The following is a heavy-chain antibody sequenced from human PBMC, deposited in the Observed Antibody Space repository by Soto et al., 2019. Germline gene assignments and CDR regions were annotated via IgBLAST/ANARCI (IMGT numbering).Heavy chain of an antibody. J-gene: IGHJ4*02. CDR2: ISGSGGST. CDR1: GFTFSSYA. D-gene: IGHD3-22*01. CDR3: AKGYFDSSH. Sequence: EVQLVESGGGLIQPGGSLRLSCAASGFTFSSYAMSWVRQAPGKGLEWVSAISGSGGSTYYAYSVKGRFTISRDNSKNPVYLQMNSLRAEDPAVYYCAKGYFDSSHWGPGTLVTVSS. V-gene: IGHV3-23*04.